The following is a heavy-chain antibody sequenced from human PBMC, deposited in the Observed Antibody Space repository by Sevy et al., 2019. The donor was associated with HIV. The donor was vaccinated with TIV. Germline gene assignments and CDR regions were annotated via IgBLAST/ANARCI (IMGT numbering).Heavy chain of an antibody. CDR1: GFTFSSYS. J-gene: IGHJ3*02. V-gene: IGHV3-21*01. CDR2: ISSSSSYI. Sequence: GGSLRLSCAASGFTFSSYSVNWVRQAPGKGLEWVSSISSSSSYIYYADSVKGRFTISRDNAKNSLYLQMNSLRAEDTAVYYCARDSFDAFDIWGQGTMVTVSS. CDR3: ARDSFDAFDI.